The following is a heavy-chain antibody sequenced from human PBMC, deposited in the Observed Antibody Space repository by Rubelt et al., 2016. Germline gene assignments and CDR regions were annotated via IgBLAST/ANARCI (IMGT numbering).Heavy chain of an antibody. CDR3: ARDEYGGYVS. CDR2: SGGST. V-gene: IGHV3-53*01. D-gene: IGHD5-12*01. J-gene: IGHJ5*02. Sequence: SGGSTYYADSVKGRFTISRDNSKNTLYLQMNSLRAEDTAVYYCARDEYGGYVSWGQGTLVTVSS.